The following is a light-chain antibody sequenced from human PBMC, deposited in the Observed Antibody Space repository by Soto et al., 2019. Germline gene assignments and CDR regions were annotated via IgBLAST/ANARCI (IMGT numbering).Light chain of an antibody. CDR2: GAS. CDR3: KQYNNGLIT. J-gene: IGKJ5*01. V-gene: IGKV3-15*01. Sequence: EIVMTQPPATLSVSPGERATLSCRASQSVSSNLAWYQQKPGQAPRLLIYGASTRATGIPARFSGSGSGTEFTLTISSLQSEDFAVYYCKQYNNGLITFGQGTRLEIK. CDR1: QSVSSN.